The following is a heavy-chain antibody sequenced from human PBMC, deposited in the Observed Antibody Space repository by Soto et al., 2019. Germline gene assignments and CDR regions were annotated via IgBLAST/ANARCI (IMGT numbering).Heavy chain of an antibody. J-gene: IGHJ6*03. Sequence: QVQLQESGPGLVKPSETLSLTCTVSGGSISSYYWSWIRQPPGKGLEWIGYIYYSGSTNYNPSLKSRVNISVDTSKNQFSLKLSSVTAADTAVYYCARHGDTLLGSGRDYYYMDVWGKGTTVTVSS. D-gene: IGHD3-10*01. CDR1: GGSISSYY. V-gene: IGHV4-59*08. CDR2: IYYSGST. CDR3: ARHGDTLLGSGRDYYYMDV.